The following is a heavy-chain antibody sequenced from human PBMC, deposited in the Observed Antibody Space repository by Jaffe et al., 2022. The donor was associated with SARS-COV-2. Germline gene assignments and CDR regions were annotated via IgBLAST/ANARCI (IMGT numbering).Heavy chain of an antibody. J-gene: IGHJ6*02. D-gene: IGHD2-8*01. V-gene: IGHV3-23*01. CDR2: ISGSGGST. Sequence: EVQLLESGGGLVQPGGSLRLSCAASGFTFSSYAMSWVRQAPGKGLEWVSAISGSGGSTYYADSVKGRFTISRDNSKNTLYLQMNSLRAEDTAVYYCAGGMLLTGPNYYYGMDVWGQGTTVTVSS. CDR3: AGGMLLTGPNYYYGMDV. CDR1: GFTFSSYA.